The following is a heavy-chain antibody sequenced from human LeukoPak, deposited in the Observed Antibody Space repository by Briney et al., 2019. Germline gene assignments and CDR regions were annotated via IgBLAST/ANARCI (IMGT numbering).Heavy chain of an antibody. Sequence: PSETLSLTCTVSGGSISSYYWSWLRQPAGKGLEWIGRIYISGSGSTNYNPSLKSRVTMSVDTSKNQFSLNLRSVSAADTAVYYCTRDDFGIKTDWEDYYCMDVWGKGTTVTVSS. J-gene: IGHJ6*03. CDR3: TRDDFGIKTDWEDYYCMDV. CDR1: GGSISSYY. CDR2: IYISGSGST. D-gene: IGHD3-3*01. V-gene: IGHV4-4*07.